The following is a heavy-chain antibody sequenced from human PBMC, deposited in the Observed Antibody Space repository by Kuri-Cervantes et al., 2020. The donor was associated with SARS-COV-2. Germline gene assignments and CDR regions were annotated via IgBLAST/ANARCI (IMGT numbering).Heavy chain of an antibody. V-gene: IGHV1-46*01. J-gene: IGHJ4*02. CDR2: INPSGGST. CDR1: GYTFTSYY. Sequence: ASVKVSCKASGYTFTSYYMHWVRQALGQGLEWMGIINPSGGSTSYAQKFQGRVTMTRDTSTSTVYMELSSLRSEDTAVYYYARESWGVAVAEMRIDYWGQGTLVTVSS. D-gene: IGHD6-19*01. CDR3: ARESWGVAVAEMRIDY.